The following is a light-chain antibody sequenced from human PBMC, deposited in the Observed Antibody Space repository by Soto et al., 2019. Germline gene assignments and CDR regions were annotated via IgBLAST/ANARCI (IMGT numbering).Light chain of an antibody. CDR3: QQYGVSPV. CDR2: GAS. V-gene: IGKV3-20*01. J-gene: IGKJ3*01. Sequence: PGERATLSCRASQSVTRNYLAWYQQKPGQAPRLIIYGASSRATGIPDRFSGSGSGTDFTLTISRLEPEDFAVYCCQQYGVSPVFGPGTKVDIK. CDR1: QSVTRNY.